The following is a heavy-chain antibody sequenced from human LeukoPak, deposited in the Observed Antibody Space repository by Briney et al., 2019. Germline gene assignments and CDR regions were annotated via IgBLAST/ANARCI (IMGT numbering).Heavy chain of an antibody. CDR1: GGTFSSYA. J-gene: IGHJ4*02. Sequence: SVKVSCKASGGTFSSYAISWVRQAPGQGLEWMGGIIPIFGTANYAQKFQGRVTITTDDSTSTAYMELSSLRSEDTAVYYCARETTMVRGVMVFDYWGQGTLVTVSS. CDR3: ARETTMVRGVMVFDY. CDR2: IIPIFGTA. V-gene: IGHV1-69*05. D-gene: IGHD3-10*01.